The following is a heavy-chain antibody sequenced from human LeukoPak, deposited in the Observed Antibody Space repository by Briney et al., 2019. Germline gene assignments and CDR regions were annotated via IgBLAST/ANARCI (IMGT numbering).Heavy chain of an antibody. CDR1: GSIFTSYW. V-gene: IGHV5-51*01. CDR3: ARISSGWYTLFDY. J-gene: IGHJ4*02. CDR2: IYPGYSDT. D-gene: IGHD6-19*01. Sequence: GXSRQISGQGSGSIFTSYWIGWVRQVPGKGVEWIGIIYPGYSDTRYTPSFQRQVTISADTSISTAYLQWSSLKASDTAMYYCARISSGWYTLFDYWGQGTLVTVSS.